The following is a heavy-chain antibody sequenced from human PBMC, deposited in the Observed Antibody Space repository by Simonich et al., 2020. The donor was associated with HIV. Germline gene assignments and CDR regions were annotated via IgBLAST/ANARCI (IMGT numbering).Heavy chain of an antibody. CDR3: ARRGHYYDSFDL. CDR1: GGSISTYS. Sequence: QVQLQESGPGLVKPSETLSLTCTVSGGSISTYSWSWIRQPPGKGLGWIGYIYYSGSTNYNPSLKSRVTISVDTSKNQFSLKLSSVTAADTAVYYCARRGHYYDSFDLWGRGTLVTVSS. J-gene: IGHJ2*01. CDR2: IYYSGST. D-gene: IGHD3-22*01. V-gene: IGHV4-59*12.